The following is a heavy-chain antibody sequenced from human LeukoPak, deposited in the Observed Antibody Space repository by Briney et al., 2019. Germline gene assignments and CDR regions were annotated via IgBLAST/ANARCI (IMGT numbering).Heavy chain of an antibody. Sequence: SGPTLVNPTQTLTLTCTFSGFSLSTSGVGVAWMRQSPGQAPEWLAVTYWNDDRRYSPSLKSRLTITKDTSKNQVVLTMTNMDPADTATYHCAHNGLYHWGQGTLVTVSS. CDR2: TYWNDDR. J-gene: IGHJ5*02. CDR1: GFSLSTSGVG. CDR3: AHNGLYH. V-gene: IGHV2-5*01. D-gene: IGHD2-2*03.